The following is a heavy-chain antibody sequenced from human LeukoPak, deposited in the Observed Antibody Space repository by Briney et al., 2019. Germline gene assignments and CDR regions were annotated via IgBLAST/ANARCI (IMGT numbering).Heavy chain of an antibody. J-gene: IGHJ4*02. D-gene: IGHD3-22*01. CDR3: ARDRYDSSGYLYYFDY. V-gene: IGHV3-48*03. Sequence: GGSLRLSCAASGFTFSSYEMNWVRQAPGKGLEWVPYISSSGSTIYYADSVKGRFTISRDNAKNSLYLQMKSLRAEDTAVYYCARDRYDSSGYLYYFDYWGQGTLVTVSS. CDR1: GFTFSSYE. CDR2: ISSSGSTI.